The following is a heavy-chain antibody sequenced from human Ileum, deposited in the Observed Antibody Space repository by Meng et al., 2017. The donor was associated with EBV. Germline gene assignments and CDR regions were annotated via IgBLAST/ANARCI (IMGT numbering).Heavy chain of an antibody. D-gene: IGHD5-12*01. V-gene: IGHV4-61*03. J-gene: IGHJ4*02. CDR3: AGGRAGYGGYKT. CDR2: ILSGST. Sequence: QAVESGVGLVKSSETLCLTCTGSSGVVSSDDYHWSWIRQPPGKGLEWIGYILSGSTNYDPSLTNRVTISVDTSKNHFSLKLTSVTAADTAVYYCAGGRAGYGGYKTWGQGTLVTVSS. CDR1: SGVVSSDDYH.